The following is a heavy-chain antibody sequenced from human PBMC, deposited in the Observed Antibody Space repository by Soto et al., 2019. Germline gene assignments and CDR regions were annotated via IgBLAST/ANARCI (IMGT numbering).Heavy chain of an antibody. Sequence: SVKVSCKASGDTFTNYVISWVRQAPGQGLEWMGGIIPIFGTANYAQKFQGRVTITADESTSTAYMELSSLRSEDTAVYYCARGDPSYYDILTGSRYGMDVWGQGTTVTVSS. J-gene: IGHJ6*02. V-gene: IGHV1-69*13. D-gene: IGHD3-9*01. CDR3: ARGDPSYYDILTGSRYGMDV. CDR2: IIPIFGTA. CDR1: GDTFTNYV.